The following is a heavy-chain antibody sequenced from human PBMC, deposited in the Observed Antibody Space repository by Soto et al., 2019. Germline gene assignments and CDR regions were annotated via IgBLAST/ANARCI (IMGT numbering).Heavy chain of an antibody. V-gene: IGHV3-30*18. CDR2: ISYDGSNK. Sequence: QVQLVASGGGVVQPGRSLRLSCAASGFTFSSYGMHWVRQAPGKGLEWVAVISYDGSNKYYADSVKGRFPISRDNSKNTLYLQRNSLRAEDTAGYYCAKDGQGDDFWSGYQTRYYYYYYMDVWGKGTTVTVSS. D-gene: IGHD3-3*01. CDR1: GFTFSSYG. CDR3: AKDGQGDDFWSGYQTRYYYYYYMDV. J-gene: IGHJ6*03.